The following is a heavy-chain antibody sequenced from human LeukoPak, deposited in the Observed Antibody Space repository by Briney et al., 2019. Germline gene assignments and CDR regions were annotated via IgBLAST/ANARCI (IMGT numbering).Heavy chain of an antibody. D-gene: IGHD6-19*01. Sequence: PGGSLRLSCAASGFTFSSYGMHWVRQAPGKGLEWVAVISYDGSNKYYADSVKGRFTISRDNSKNTLYLQMNSLRAEDTAVYYCAKELEQWLIQYYFDYWGQGTLVTVSS. J-gene: IGHJ4*02. CDR2: ISYDGSNK. CDR3: AKELEQWLIQYYFDY. V-gene: IGHV3-30*18. CDR1: GFTFSSYG.